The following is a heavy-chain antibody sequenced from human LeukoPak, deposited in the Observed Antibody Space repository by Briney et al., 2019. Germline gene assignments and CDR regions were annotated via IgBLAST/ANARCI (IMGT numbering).Heavy chain of an antibody. CDR2: INSDGSST. D-gene: IGHD2-15*01. J-gene: IGHJ3*02. Sequence: PGGSLRLSCATSGFAFSSYAMSWVRQAPGKGLVWVSRINSDGSSTSYADSVKGRFTISRDNAKNTLYLQMNSLRAEDTAVYYCARGGYCSGGSCHPRSDDAFDIWGQGTMVTVSS. CDR1: GFAFSSYA. CDR3: ARGGYCSGGSCHPRSDDAFDI. V-gene: IGHV3-74*01.